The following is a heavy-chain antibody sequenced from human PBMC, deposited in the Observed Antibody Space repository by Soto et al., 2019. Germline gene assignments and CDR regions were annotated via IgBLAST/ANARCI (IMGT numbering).Heavy chain of an antibody. V-gene: IGHV3-30-3*01. CDR1: GFTFSSYA. J-gene: IGHJ4*02. D-gene: IGHD3-3*01. CDR3: ARGFLEWPLDY. CDR2: ISYDGSNK. Sequence: GGSLRLSCAASGFTFSSYAMHWVRQAPGKGLEWVAVISYDGSNKYYADSVKGRFTISRDNSKNTLYLQMNSLRAEDTAVYYCARGFLEWPLDYWGQGTMVTVYS.